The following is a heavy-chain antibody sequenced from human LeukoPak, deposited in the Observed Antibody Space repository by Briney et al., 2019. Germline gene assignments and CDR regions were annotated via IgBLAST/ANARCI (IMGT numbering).Heavy chain of an antibody. D-gene: IGHD2-2*02. CDR1: GFTFGNYA. CDR3: AKASVAIPQYCNS. J-gene: IGHJ5*02. V-gene: IGHV3-23*01. Sequence: GGSLRLSCEASGFTFGNYAMNWVRQAPGKGLEWVSTISGTGSSTYYADSAKGRFTISRDNSKDTLFLQLNSLTAVDTAMYFCAKASVAIPQYCNSWGQGTLVTVSS. CDR2: ISGTGSST.